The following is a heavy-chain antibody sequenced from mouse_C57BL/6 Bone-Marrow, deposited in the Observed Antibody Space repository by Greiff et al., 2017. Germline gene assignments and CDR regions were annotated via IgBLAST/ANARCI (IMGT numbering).Heavy chain of an antibody. Sequence: EVQGVESGGGLVKPGGSLKLSCAASGFTFSSYTMSWVRQTPEKRLEWVATISGGGGNTYYPDSVKGRFTISRDNAKNTLYLQMSSLRSEDTALYYCARGGTGPAWFAYWGQGTLVTVSA. D-gene: IGHD3-3*01. J-gene: IGHJ3*01. CDR1: GFTFSSYT. CDR3: ARGGTGPAWFAY. V-gene: IGHV5-9*01. CDR2: ISGGGGNT.